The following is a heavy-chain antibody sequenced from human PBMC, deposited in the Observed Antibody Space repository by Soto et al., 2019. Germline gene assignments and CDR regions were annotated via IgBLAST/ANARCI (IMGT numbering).Heavy chain of an antibody. V-gene: IGHV4-34*01. CDR2: INHSGST. CDR3: ARGSGTRGCKTLGHYCGMDV. D-gene: IGHD3-10*01. CDR1: GGSFSGYY. J-gene: IGHJ6*02. Sequence: SETLSLTCAVYGGSFSGYYWSWIRQPPGKGLEWIGEINHSGSTNYNPSLKSRVTISVDTSKNQFSLKLSSVTAADTAVYYCARGSGTRGCKTLGHYCGMDVWGQGTTVTVSS.